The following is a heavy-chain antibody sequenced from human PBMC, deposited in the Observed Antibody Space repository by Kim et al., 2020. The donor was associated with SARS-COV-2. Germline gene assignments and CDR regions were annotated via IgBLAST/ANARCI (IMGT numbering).Heavy chain of an antibody. CDR1: GGSISSYY. Sequence: SETLSLTCTVSGGSISSYYWSWIRQPPGKGLEWIGYIYYSGSTNYNPSLKSRVTISVDTSKNQFSLKLSSVTAADTAVYYCTRERNDHGDSFVYWGQGTLVPVSS. V-gene: IGHV4-59*13. CDR3: TRERNDHGDSFVY. J-gene: IGHJ4*02. CDR2: IYYSGST. D-gene: IGHD4-17*01.